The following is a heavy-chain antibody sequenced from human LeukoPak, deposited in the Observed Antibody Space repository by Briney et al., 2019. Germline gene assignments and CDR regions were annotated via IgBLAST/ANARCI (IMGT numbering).Heavy chain of an antibody. CDR1: GFTFSSYY. V-gene: IGHV3-48*01. Sequence: GGSLRLSCAGSGFTFSSYYMIWVRQAPGKGLEWVSYISRSSSTIYYADSVKGRFTISRDDSQNILYLQMNGLRAEDTAVYFCAKAFREFGTSSSYSSFDTWGQGTMVTVSS. CDR2: ISRSSSTI. D-gene: IGHD5-18*01. J-gene: IGHJ3*02. CDR3: AKAFREFGTSSSYSSFDT.